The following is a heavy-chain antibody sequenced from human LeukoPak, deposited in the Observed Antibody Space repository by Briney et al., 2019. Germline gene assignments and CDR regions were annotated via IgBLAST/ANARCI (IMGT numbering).Heavy chain of an antibody. V-gene: IGHV4-34*01. D-gene: IGHD3-22*01. CDR1: GGSFSGYY. CDR2: INHSGST. Sequence: PSETLSLTCAVYGGSFSGYYWSWIRQPPGKGLEWIGEINHSGSTNYNPSLKSRVTISVDTSKNQFSLKLSSVTAADTAVYYCARRTLGYYDSSGPLDYWGQGTLVTVSS. J-gene: IGHJ4*02. CDR3: ARRTLGYYDSSGPLDY.